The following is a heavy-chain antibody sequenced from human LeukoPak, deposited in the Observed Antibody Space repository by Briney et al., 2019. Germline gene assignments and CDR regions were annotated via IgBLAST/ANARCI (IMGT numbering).Heavy chain of an antibody. CDR2: ISGSGGNT. V-gene: IGHV3-23*01. CDR3: ARDGPASNGFDP. J-gene: IGHJ5*02. D-gene: IGHD2-2*01. CDR1: GFTFSSYA. Sequence: GGSLRLSCAASGFTFSSYAMSWVRQAPGKGLEWVSAISGSGGNTYYADSVKGRFTISRDNSKNTLYLQMNSLRADDTAVYYCARDGPASNGFDPWGQGTLVTVSS.